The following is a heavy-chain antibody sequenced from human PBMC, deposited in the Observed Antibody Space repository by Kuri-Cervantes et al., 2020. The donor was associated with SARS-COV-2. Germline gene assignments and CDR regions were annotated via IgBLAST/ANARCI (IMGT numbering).Heavy chain of an antibody. J-gene: IGHJ4*02. CDR3: TTELLWFGENLGFDY. CDR1: GFTFSSYA. V-gene: IGHV3-30-3*01. Sequence: GGSLRLSCAASGFTFSSYAMHWVRQAPGKGLEWVAVISYDGSNKYYADSVKGRFTISRDNSKTTLYLQMNSLRAEDTAVYYCTTELLWFGENLGFDYWGQGTLVTVSS. CDR2: ISYDGSNK. D-gene: IGHD3-10*01.